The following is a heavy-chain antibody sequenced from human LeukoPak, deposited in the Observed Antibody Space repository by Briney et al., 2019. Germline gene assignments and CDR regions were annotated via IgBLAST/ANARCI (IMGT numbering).Heavy chain of an antibody. D-gene: IGHD3-22*01. CDR3: ARDLYYYDSSGYFKIINDAFDI. CDR2: INPSGGST. J-gene: IGHJ3*02. CDR1: GNTFAGYY. Sequence: ASVRVSCKASGNTFAGYYVHWVRQAPGQGLEWMGIINPSGGSTSYAQKFQGRVTMTRDMSTSAVYMELSSLRSEDTDVYYCARDLYYYDSSGYFKIINDAFDIWGQGTMVTVSS. V-gene: IGHV1-46*01.